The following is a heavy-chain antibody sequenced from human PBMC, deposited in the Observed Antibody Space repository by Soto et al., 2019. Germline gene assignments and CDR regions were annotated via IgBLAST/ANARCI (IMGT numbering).Heavy chain of an antibody. Sequence: ITLKESGPPLVKPTQTLTLTCTFSGFSLTSTAVGVNWIRQPPGKALEWLALIYWDDDNQYSPSLKSRLSITKDTSKNQVVLTMTNMDPVDTATYYCAHGSGWLSDYWGPGTLVTVSS. CDR1: GFSLTSTAVG. CDR2: IYWDDDN. J-gene: IGHJ4*02. D-gene: IGHD6-19*01. CDR3: AHGSGWLSDY. V-gene: IGHV2-5*02.